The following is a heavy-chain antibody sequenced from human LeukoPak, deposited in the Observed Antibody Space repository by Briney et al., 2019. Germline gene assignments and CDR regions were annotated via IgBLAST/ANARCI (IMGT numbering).Heavy chain of an antibody. CDR3: ARGGSYLSAFDI. Sequence: GGSLRLSCAASGFTFSNYAMSWVRQAPGKGLEWVSIIYSGGSTFYADSVKGRFTISRDNSKNTLYLQMNSLRAEDTAVYYCARGGSYLSAFDIWGQGTMVTVSS. V-gene: IGHV3-53*01. D-gene: IGHD1-26*01. CDR2: IYSGGST. J-gene: IGHJ3*02. CDR1: GFTFSNYA.